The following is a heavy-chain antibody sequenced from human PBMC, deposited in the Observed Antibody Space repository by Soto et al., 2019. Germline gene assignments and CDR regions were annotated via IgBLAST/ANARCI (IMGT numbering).Heavy chain of an antibody. D-gene: IGHD3-9*01. V-gene: IGHV4-30-2*01. Sequence: PSETLSLTCAVSGGSISSGGYSWSWIRHPPGKGLEWIGYIYHSGSTYYNPSLKSRVTISVDRSKNQFSLKLSSVTAADTAVYYCARHSPDFDWLSQFDYWGQGTLVTVS. CDR1: GGSISSGGYS. CDR2: IYHSGST. J-gene: IGHJ4*02. CDR3: ARHSPDFDWLSQFDY.